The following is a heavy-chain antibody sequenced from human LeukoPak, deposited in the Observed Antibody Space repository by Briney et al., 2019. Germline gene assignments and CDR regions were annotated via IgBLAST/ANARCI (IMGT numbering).Heavy chain of an antibody. CDR3: ARAPVGNFDILTGYTHDAFDI. V-gene: IGHV3-53*01. Sequence: PGGSLRLSCAASGFTVSSNSMNWVRQAPGKGLEWVSVIYIGGSTYYADSVKGRFTISRDNSKNTLYLQMNSLRAEDTAVYYCARAPVGNFDILTGYTHDAFDIWGQGTMVTVSS. D-gene: IGHD3-9*01. J-gene: IGHJ3*02. CDR1: GFTVSSNS. CDR2: IYIGGST.